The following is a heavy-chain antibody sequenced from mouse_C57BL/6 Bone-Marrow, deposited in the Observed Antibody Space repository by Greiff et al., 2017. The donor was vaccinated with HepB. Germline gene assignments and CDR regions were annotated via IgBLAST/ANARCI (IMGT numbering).Heavy chain of an antibody. CDR3: ARKDYYGSRYFDY. CDR1: GYAFSSSW. D-gene: IGHD1-1*01. V-gene: IGHV1-82*01. CDR2: IYPGDGYT. Sequence: QVQLQQSGPELVKPGASVKISCKASGYAFSSSWMNWVKQRPGKGLEWIGRIYPGDGYTNYNGKFKGKATLTADKSSSTAYMQLSSLTSEDSAVYFCARKDYYGSRYFDYWGQGTTLTVSS. J-gene: IGHJ2*01.